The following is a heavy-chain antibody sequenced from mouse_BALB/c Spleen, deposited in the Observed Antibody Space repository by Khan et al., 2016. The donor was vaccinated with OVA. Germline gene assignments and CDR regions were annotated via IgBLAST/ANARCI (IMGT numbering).Heavy chain of an antibody. CDR1: AFNIKDTY. J-gene: IGHJ4*01. V-gene: IGHV14-3*02. Sequence: EVQLQESGAELVKPGASVKLSCTASAFNIKDTYIHWVKQRPEQGLEWIGRIDPANGNTKYDPKFQGKATVTADTSSNTAYLQLSSLTSEDTAVYYCARDGAVISLWCGMDYWGQGTSVTVSS. CDR3: ARDGAVISLWCGMDY. CDR2: IDPANGNT. D-gene: IGHD1-1*02.